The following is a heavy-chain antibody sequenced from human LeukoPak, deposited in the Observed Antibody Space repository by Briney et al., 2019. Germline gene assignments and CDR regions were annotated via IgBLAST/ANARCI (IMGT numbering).Heavy chain of an antibody. D-gene: IGHD1-26*01. CDR3: AKEDSGSYHDTSFDY. J-gene: IGHJ4*02. CDR1: GFTFNTYS. Sequence: GGSLRLSCEASGFTFNTYSMNWARQAPGKGLEWVSSIDSSGGYMFYADSVKGRFTISKDNSKNTLYLQMNSLRAEDTAVYYCAKEDSGSYHDTSFDYWGQGTLVTVSS. CDR2: IDSSGGYM. V-gene: IGHV3-21*01.